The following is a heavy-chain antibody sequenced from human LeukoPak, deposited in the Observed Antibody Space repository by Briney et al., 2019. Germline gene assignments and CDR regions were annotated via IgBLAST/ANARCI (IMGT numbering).Heavy chain of an antibody. J-gene: IGHJ6*02. D-gene: IGHD3-3*01. CDR2: IKQDGSEK. Sequence: GGSLRLSCAASGFTFSSYWMSWVRQAPGKGLEWVANIKQDGSEKYYVDSVKGRFTISRDNAKNSLYLQMNSLRAEDTAVYYCAKVRNFRAPNYYYYVMDVWGQGTTVTVSS. CDR3: AKVRNFRAPNYYYYVMDV. V-gene: IGHV3-7*01. CDR1: GFTFSSYW.